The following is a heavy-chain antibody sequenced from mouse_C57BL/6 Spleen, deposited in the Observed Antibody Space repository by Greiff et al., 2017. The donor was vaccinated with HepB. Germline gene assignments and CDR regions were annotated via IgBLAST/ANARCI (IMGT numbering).Heavy chain of an antibody. CDR2: IDPEDGDT. D-gene: IGHD2-5*01. Sequence: VQLKESGAELVRPGASVKLSCTASGFNIKDYYMHWVKQRPEQGLEWIGRIDPEDGDTEYAPKFQGKATMTADTSSNTAYLQLSSLTSEDTAVYYCTTEGYSNYSYWYFDVWGTGTTVTVSS. CDR1: GFNIKDYY. J-gene: IGHJ1*03. CDR3: TTEGYSNYSYWYFDV. V-gene: IGHV14-1*01.